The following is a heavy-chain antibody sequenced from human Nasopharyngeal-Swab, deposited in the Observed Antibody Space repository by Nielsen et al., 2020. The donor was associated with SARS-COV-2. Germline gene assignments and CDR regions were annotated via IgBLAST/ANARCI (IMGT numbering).Heavy chain of an antibody. D-gene: IGHD3-10*01. J-gene: IGHJ6*02. CDR1: GFTFTNYA. CDR2: ISSSRSLI. V-gene: IGHV3-48*02. CDR3: AREQVTMARGVISKYYYYGMDV. Sequence: GESLKISCGASGFTFTNYAMSWVRQGPGKGLEWVSYISSSRSLIYYADSVKGRFTISRDNAKNSLYLQMNSLRDEDTAVYYCAREQVTMARGVISKYYYYGMDVWGRGTTVTVSS.